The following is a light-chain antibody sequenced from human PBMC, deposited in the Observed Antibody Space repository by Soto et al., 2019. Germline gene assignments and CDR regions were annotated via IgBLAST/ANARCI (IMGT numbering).Light chain of an antibody. Sequence: EIVLTQSPATLSLSPGERATLSCRASQSVGSALTWYQHKPGQAPSLLIYDTSNRAAGIPARFSGSGSATDFTLTISSLEPEDFAVYYCQQRSSWPLTFGQGTKLEIK. J-gene: IGKJ2*01. CDR3: QQRSSWPLT. CDR2: DTS. V-gene: IGKV3-11*01. CDR1: QSVGSA.